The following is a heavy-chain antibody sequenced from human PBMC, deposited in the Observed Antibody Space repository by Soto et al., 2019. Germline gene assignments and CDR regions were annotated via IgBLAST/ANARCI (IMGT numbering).Heavy chain of an antibody. CDR3: ARARRLGELSLSF. V-gene: IGHV3-30-3*01. CDR2: ISYDGSNK. CDR1: GFTFSSYA. Sequence: PGGSLRLSCAASGFTFSSYAMHWVRQAPGKGLEWVAVISYDGSNKYCADSVKGRFTISRDNSKNTLYLQMNSLRAEDTAVYYCARARRLGELSLSFWGQGTLVTVSS. J-gene: IGHJ4*02. D-gene: IGHD3-16*02.